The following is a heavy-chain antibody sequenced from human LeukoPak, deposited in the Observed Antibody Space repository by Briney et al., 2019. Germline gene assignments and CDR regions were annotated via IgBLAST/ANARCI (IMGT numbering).Heavy chain of an antibody. Sequence: SETLSLTCTVSGASISSYYWSLIRQPTGKGLEWIGYIDYSGSPNYNPSLKSRVTISVDTSKNQFSLKLSSVTAADTAVYFCARHYPPDYTFDCWGRGTLVTVSS. V-gene: IGHV4-59*08. CDR3: ARHYPPDYTFDC. J-gene: IGHJ4*02. D-gene: IGHD4-4*01. CDR1: GASISSYY. CDR2: IDYSGSP.